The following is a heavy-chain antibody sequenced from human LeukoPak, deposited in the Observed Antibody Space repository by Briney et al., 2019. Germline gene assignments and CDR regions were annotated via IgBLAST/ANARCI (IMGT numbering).Heavy chain of an antibody. CDR3: ARVMGRSQNWFDP. CDR2: IYYSGST. V-gene: IGHV4-59*01. Sequence: SETLSLTCTASGGSISSYYWSWIRQPPGKGLEWIGYIYYSGSTNYNPSLKSRVTISVDTSKNQFSLKLSSVTAADTAVYYCARVMGRSQNWFDPWGQGTLATVSS. CDR1: GGSISSYY. D-gene: IGHD2-15*01. J-gene: IGHJ5*02.